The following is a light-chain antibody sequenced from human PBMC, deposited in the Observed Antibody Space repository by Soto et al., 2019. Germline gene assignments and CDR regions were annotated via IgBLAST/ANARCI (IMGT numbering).Light chain of an antibody. CDR2: AAS. J-gene: IGKJ3*01. CDR3: QQYYSNPFA. CDR1: QSISSY. Sequence: DIQMTQSPSSLSASVGDRVTITCRASQSISSYLNWYQQKPGKAPKLLIYAASSLQSGVPSRFSGSGSGTDFTLTISSLQPDGFATYYCQQYYSNPFAFGPGTKVVIK. V-gene: IGKV1-39*01.